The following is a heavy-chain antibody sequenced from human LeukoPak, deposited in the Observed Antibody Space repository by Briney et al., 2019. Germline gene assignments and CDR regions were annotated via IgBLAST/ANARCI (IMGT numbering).Heavy chain of an antibody. Sequence: GGSLRLSCAVSGFTFSTFATSWVRQAPGKGLEWVSAISASGDITFYADSVKGRFTISRDNAKNSLYLQMNSLRAEDTAVYYCARDGGYVGYFDYWGQGTLVTVSS. CDR2: ISASGDIT. V-gene: IGHV3-23*01. J-gene: IGHJ4*02. CDR3: ARDGGYVGYFDY. CDR1: GFTFSTFA. D-gene: IGHD5-18*01.